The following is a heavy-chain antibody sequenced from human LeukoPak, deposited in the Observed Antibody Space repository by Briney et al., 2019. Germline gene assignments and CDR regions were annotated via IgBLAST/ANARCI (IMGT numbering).Heavy chain of an antibody. V-gene: IGHV4-4*02. CDR3: ARRAELNFDY. CDR1: GGSISSGNW. Sequence: SETLSLTCAVSGGSISSGNWWSWVRQPPGKGLEWIGEINHSGSTNYNPSLKSRVTISVDTSKNQFSLKLSSVTAADTAVYYCARRAELNFDYWGQGTLVTVSS. J-gene: IGHJ4*02. CDR2: INHSGST. D-gene: IGHD1-7*01.